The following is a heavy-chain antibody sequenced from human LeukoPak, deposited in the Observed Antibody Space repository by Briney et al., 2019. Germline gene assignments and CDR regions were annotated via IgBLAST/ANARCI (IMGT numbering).Heavy chain of an antibody. CDR3: ARGAREWWLPYDYGMDV. D-gene: IGHD2-15*01. CDR2: IIPIFGTA. J-gene: IGHJ6*02. Sequence: ASVKVSCKASGGTFSSYAISWVRQAPGQGLEWMGGIIPIFGTANYAQKFQGRVTITADESTSTAYMELSSLRSEDTAVYYCARGAREWWLPYDYGMDVWGQGTTVTVSS. CDR1: GGTFSSYA. V-gene: IGHV1-69*13.